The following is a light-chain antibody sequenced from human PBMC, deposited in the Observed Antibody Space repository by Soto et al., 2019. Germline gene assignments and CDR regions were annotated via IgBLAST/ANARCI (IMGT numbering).Light chain of an antibody. CDR2: AAS. CDR3: QQHSSHPRT. CDR1: QDIRNY. J-gene: IGKJ1*01. Sequence: DIQMTQSPSTLSAAVGDRVTITCRASQDIRNYLAWFQQKPGKVPERLIYAASTLERGVPSRFSGSGSGTEFTLTISSLQPEDFATYYCQQHSSHPRTFGQGTKVDI. V-gene: IGKV1-17*03.